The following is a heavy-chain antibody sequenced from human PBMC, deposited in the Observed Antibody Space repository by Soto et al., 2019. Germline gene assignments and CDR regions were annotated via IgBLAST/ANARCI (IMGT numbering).Heavy chain of an antibody. Sequence: GGSLRLSCAASGFTFSNAWISWVRQAPWKGLEWVGRIKSKTDGGTTDYAAPVKGRFTISRDDSKNTLYLQMNSLKTEDTAVYYCTTGEVGANTGFDYLGQRTLVTVCS. D-gene: IGHD1-26*01. CDR2: IKSKTDGGTT. V-gene: IGHV3-15*01. CDR3: TTGEVGANTGFDY. CDR1: GFTFSNAW. J-gene: IGHJ4*02.